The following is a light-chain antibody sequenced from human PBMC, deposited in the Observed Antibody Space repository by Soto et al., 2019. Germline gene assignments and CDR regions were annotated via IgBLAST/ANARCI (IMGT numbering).Light chain of an antibody. CDR1: QSVSSTY. CDR3: QQYGSSPPIT. CDR2: GAS. J-gene: IGKJ5*01. Sequence: EIVLTQSPGTLSLSPGERATLSCRASQSVSSTYLAWYQQKPGQAPRLLIYGASSRATGIPDRFSGSGSGTDFTLTIRRMEAEDFAVYYCQQYGSSPPITLGQGTRLEIK. V-gene: IGKV3-20*01.